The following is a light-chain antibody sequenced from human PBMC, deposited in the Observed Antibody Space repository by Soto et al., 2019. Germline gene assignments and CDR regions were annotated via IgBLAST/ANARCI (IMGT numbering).Light chain of an antibody. J-gene: IGLJ1*01. V-gene: IGLV2-23*01. CDR2: EGS. CDR1: SSDVGSYNL. Sequence: QSVLTQPASVSGSPGQSITISCTGTSSDVGSYNLVSWYQQHPGKAPKLMIYEGSKRPSGVSNRFSGSKSGNTASLTISGLQAEDDADYYCCSYAGSNYVFGTGTKVTVL. CDR3: CSYAGSNYV.